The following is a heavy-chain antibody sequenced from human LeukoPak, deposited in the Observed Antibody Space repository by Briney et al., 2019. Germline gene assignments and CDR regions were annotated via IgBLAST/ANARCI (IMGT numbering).Heavy chain of an antibody. V-gene: IGHV6-1*01. CDR2: TYYRSKWYN. CDR1: GDSVASNSAA. CDR3: ASWNWAYDAFDI. Sequence: SQTLSLTCAISGDSVASNSAAWNWIRQSPPRGLEWLRRTYYRSKWYNDYAVSVKRRITINPDTSKNQFSLQLNSVTPEDTAVYYCASWNWAYDAFDIWGQGTMVTVSS. J-gene: IGHJ3*02. D-gene: IGHD1-7*01.